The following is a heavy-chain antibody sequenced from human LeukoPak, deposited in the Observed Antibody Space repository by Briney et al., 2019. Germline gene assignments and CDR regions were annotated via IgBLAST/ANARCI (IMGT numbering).Heavy chain of an antibody. D-gene: IGHD3-10*01. Sequence: PGGSLRLSCAASGFTFSSYGMHWVRQAPGKGLEWVAFIRYDGSNKYYADSVKGRFTISRDNSKNTLYLQMNSLRAEDTAVYYCAKDLRNVLLWSHWGQGTLVTASS. CDR3: AKDLRNVLLWSH. J-gene: IGHJ4*02. CDR2: IRYDGSNK. V-gene: IGHV3-30*02. CDR1: GFTFSSYG.